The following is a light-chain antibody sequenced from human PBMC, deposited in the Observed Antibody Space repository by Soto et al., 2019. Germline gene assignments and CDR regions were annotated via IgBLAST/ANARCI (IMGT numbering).Light chain of an antibody. CDR2: GAS. CDR3: QQYSNWPLIT. Sequence: EIVVTQSPGTLFVSPGEKATLSCRASESVSTNLAWYQQKPGQAPRLLIYGASARYTGIPARFSGDGSGTDFTLTINSLQSEDFAVYYCQQYSNWPLITFGQGTRLASK. J-gene: IGKJ5*01. V-gene: IGKV3-15*01. CDR1: ESVSTN.